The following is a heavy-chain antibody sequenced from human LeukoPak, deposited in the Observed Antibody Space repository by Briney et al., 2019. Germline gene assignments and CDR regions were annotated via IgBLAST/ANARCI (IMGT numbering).Heavy chain of an antibody. D-gene: IGHD6-6*01. CDR2: IYPGDSDT. CDR3: ARVDFSSSSFGL. V-gene: IGHV5-51*01. CDR1: GYSFNTYG. J-gene: IGHJ4*02. Sequence: GESLKISCKASGYSFNTYGIGWVRQMPGKGLEWMAIIYPGDSDTRYGPSFQGQVTISADKSISTTYLQWSSLKASDTAMFYCARVDFSSSSFGLWGQGTLVTVSS.